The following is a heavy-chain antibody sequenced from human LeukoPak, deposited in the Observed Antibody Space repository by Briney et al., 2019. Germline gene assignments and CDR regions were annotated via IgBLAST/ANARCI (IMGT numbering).Heavy chain of an antibody. CDR1: GYTFTSYG. CDR3: ARDVRYSYGSQYCDY. CDR2: ISAYNGNT. D-gene: IGHD5-18*01. Sequence: GASVKVSCKASGYTFTSYGISWVRQAPGQGLEWMGWISAYNGNTNYAQKLQGRVTMTTDTSTTTAYMELRSLGSDDTAVYYCARDVRYSYGSQYCDYWGQGTLVTVSS. J-gene: IGHJ4*02. V-gene: IGHV1-18*01.